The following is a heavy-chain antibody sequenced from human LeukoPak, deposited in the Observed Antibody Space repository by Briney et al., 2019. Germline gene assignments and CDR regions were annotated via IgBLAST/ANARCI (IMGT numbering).Heavy chain of an antibody. J-gene: IGHJ6*02. V-gene: IGHV3-30*14. CDR1: GFTFSSYA. Sequence: PGRSLRLSCAASGFTFSSYAMHWVRQAPGKGLEWVAVISYDGSNKYYADSVKGRFTISRDNSKNTLYLQMNSLRAEDTAVYYCARGPRTHSGSYPLGMDVWGQGTTVTVSS. D-gene: IGHD1-26*01. CDR3: ARGPRTHSGSYPLGMDV. CDR2: ISYDGSNK.